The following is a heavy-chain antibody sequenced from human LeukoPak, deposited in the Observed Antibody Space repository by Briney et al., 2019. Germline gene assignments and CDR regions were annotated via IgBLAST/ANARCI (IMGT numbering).Heavy chain of an antibody. CDR1: GFTFSNAW. CDR3: TTESYSGSYTLDY. D-gene: IGHD1-26*01. J-gene: IGHJ4*02. Sequence: GGSLRLSCAASGFTFSNAWMSWVRQAPGKGLEWVGRIKRKTDGGTTDYAAPVKGRFTISRDDSRNTLCLQMNSLKTEDAAVYYCTTESYSGSYTLDYWGQGTLVTVSS. V-gene: IGHV3-15*01. CDR2: IKRKTDGGTT.